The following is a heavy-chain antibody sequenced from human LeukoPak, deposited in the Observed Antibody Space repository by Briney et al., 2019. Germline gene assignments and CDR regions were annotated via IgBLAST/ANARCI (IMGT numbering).Heavy chain of an antibody. J-gene: IGHJ4*02. D-gene: IGHD6-13*01. V-gene: IGHV1-2*02. Sequence: VASVKVSCKASGYTFTGYYMHWVRQAPGQGLEWMGWINPNSGGTNYAQKFQGRVTMTRDTSISTAYMELSRLRSDDTAVYYCARVCLRRSWYCLGYWGQGTLVTVSS. CDR1: GYTFTGYY. CDR2: INPNSGGT. CDR3: ARVCLRRSWYCLGY.